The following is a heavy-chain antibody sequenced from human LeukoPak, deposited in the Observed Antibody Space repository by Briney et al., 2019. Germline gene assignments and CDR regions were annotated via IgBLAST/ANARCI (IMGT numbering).Heavy chain of an antibody. V-gene: IGHV4-38-2*01. CDR1: GYSISSGYY. CDR3: ARQLSYSAWDY. J-gene: IGHJ4*02. Sequence: SETLSLTCAVSGYSISSGYYWGWIRQPPGKGPQLIGSIYHSGRTYYNPSLKSRVTISVDTSKNQFSLKLSSVTAADTAVDYCARQLSYSAWDYWGQGTLVTVSS. CDR2: IYHSGRT. D-gene: IGHD2-15*01.